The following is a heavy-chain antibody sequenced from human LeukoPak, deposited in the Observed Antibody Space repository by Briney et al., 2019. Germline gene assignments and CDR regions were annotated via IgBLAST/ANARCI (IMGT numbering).Heavy chain of an antibody. Sequence: SQTLSLTCAISGDSVSSNSAAWNWIRQSPSRGLESLGRTYYRSKWYNDYAVSVKSRITINPDTSKNQFSLQLNSVTPEDTAVYYCAGDQPSRDYYYYYGMDVWGQGTTVTVSS. V-gene: IGHV6-1*01. J-gene: IGHJ6*02. D-gene: IGHD6-6*01. CDR3: AGDQPSRDYYYYYGMDV. CDR2: TYYRSKWYN. CDR1: GDSVSSNSAA.